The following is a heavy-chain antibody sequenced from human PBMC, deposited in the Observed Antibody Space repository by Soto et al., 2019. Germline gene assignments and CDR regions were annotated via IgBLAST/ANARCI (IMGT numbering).Heavy chain of an antibody. D-gene: IGHD3-22*01. Sequence: ASVKVSCKVSGYTLTELSMHWVRQAPGKGLEWMGGFDPEDGETIYAQKFQGRVTMTEDTSTDTAYMELSSLRSEDTAVYYCATWPSDSSGYSAPYYYGMDVWGQGTTVTVSS. V-gene: IGHV1-24*01. CDR3: ATWPSDSSGYSAPYYYGMDV. CDR1: GYTLTELS. CDR2: FDPEDGET. J-gene: IGHJ6*02.